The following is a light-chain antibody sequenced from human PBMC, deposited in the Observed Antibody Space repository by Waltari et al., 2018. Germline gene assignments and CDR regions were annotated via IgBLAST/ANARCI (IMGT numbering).Light chain of an antibody. CDR3: SAHAGTYAYWV. V-gene: IGLV2-11*01. CDR2: DVS. J-gene: IGLJ3*02. Sequence: QSALTQPHSVSGSPGQSVTISCTGTSIDVARYNYVPWYQQHPGKAPKLMISDVSNRPSGVPDRFSGSKSGNTASLTISGLQAEDEADYYCSAHAGTYAYWVFGGGTKLTVL. CDR1: SIDVARYNY.